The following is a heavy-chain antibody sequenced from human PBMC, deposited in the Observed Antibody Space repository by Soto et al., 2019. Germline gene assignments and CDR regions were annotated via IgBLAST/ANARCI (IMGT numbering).Heavy chain of an antibody. CDR3: ARHVGYSYGYPGSYYYYYMDV. D-gene: IGHD5-18*01. CDR2: IYYSGST. Sequence: SETLSLTCTVSGGSISSSSYYWGWIRQPPGKGLEWIGSIYYSGSTYYNPSLKSRVTISVDTSKNQFSLKLSSVTAADTAVYYCARHVGYSYGYPGSYYYYYMDVWGKGTTVTVSS. CDR1: GGSISSSSYY. V-gene: IGHV4-39*01. J-gene: IGHJ6*03.